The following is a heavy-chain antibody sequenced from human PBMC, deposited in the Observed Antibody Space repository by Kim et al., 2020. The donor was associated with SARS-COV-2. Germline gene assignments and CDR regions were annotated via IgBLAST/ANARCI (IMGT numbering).Heavy chain of an antibody. CDR3: ATSHMVLDY. CDR2: GST. Sequence: GSTDCAASVTGRFTISRDNCKYTRYLQVNSLRAENTAVYYCATSHMVLDYWGQGALVTVSS. J-gene: IGHJ4*02. V-gene: IGHV3-23*01. D-gene: IGHD3-10*01.